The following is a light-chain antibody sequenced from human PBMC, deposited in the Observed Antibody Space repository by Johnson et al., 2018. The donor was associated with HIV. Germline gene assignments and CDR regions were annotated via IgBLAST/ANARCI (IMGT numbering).Light chain of an antibody. CDR3: GTWDSRLSAWS. Sequence: QSVLTQPPSVSAAPGQKVTISCSGSSSNIGNNYVSWYQQLPGTAPKLLIYDNNKRPSGIPDRFSGSKSGTSATLDITGLQTGDEADYYCGTWDSRLSAWSFGAGTQVAVL. J-gene: IGLJ1*01. CDR2: DNN. CDR1: SSNIGNNY. V-gene: IGLV1-51*01.